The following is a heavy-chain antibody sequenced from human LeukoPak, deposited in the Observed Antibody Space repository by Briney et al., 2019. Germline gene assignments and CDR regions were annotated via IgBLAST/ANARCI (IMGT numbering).Heavy chain of an antibody. D-gene: IGHD3-16*01. Sequence: SETLSLTCTVSGGSISSYYWSWIRQPPGKGLEWIGYIYYSGSTNYNPSLKSRVTISVDTSKNQFSLKLSSATAADTAVYYCARGVWSPNWFDPWGQGTLVTVSS. CDR3: ARGVWSPNWFDP. J-gene: IGHJ5*02. CDR1: GGSISSYY. CDR2: IYYSGST. V-gene: IGHV4-59*13.